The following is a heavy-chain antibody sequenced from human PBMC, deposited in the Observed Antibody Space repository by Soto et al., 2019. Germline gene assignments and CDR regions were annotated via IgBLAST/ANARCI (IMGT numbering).Heavy chain of an antibody. CDR2: IFWKSGNT. Sequence: EVQVVESGGGLVQPGMSLRLSCVVSGSTVDDYAMHWIRQVPGKGLEWVSGIFWKSGNTGYADSVKGRFTISRDSAENSLSLHMNSLRLEDTAVYYCGKDLSPGGLESWGQGTLVTVSS. J-gene: IGHJ4*02. CDR3: GKDLSPGGLES. V-gene: IGHV3-9*01. D-gene: IGHD3-16*01. CDR1: GSTVDDYA.